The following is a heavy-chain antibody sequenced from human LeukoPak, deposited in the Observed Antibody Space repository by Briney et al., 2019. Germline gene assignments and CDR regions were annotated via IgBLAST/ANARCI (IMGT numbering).Heavy chain of an antibody. Sequence: GGSLRLSCAASGLTFSSYAMSWVRQAPGKGLVWVSAISGTGIYIYHADSVKGRFTIPRDNSKNTLYLQMNSLRVEDTAIYYCAKDTVRGDFDYWGQGTLVTVSS. CDR3: AKDTVRGDFDY. D-gene: IGHD3-10*01. J-gene: IGHJ4*02. CDR1: GLTFSSYA. CDR2: ISGTGIYI. V-gene: IGHV3-23*01.